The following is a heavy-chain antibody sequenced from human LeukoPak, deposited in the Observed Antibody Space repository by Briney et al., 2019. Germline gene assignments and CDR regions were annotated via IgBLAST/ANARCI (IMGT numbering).Heavy chain of an antibody. Sequence: PGGSLRLSCAASGFTFSSYAMSWVRQAPGKGLEWVSAISGSGGSTYYADSVKGRFTISRDNSKNTLYLQMNSLRAEDTAVYYCARGEFSPNNPYKGVSYDAFDIWGQGTMVTVSS. CDR2: ISGSGGST. V-gene: IGHV3-23*01. CDR3: ARGEFSPNNPYKGVSYDAFDI. CDR1: GFTFSSYA. J-gene: IGHJ3*02. D-gene: IGHD1-14*01.